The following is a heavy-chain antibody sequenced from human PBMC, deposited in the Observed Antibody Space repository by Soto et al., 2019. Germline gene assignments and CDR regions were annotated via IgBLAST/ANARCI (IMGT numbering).Heavy chain of an antibody. CDR2: INHSGST. CDR3: ASVIVVVVAATTGHWFDP. D-gene: IGHD2-15*01. V-gene: IGHV4-34*01. J-gene: IGHJ5*02. Sequence: SETLSLTCAVYGGSFSGYYWSWIRQPPGKGLEWIGEINHSGSTNYNPSLKSRVTISVDTSKNQFSLKLSSVTAADTAVYYCASVIVVVVAATTGHWFDPWGQGTLVTVSS. CDR1: GGSFSGYY.